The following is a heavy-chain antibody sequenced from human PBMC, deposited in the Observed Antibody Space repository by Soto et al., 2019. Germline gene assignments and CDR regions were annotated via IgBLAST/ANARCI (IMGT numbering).Heavy chain of an antibody. CDR2: IIPLCGTA. CDR1: GGIFSSNT. CDR3: ASKAACGGDCYAFAS. J-gene: IGHJ4*02. V-gene: IGHV1-69*06. D-gene: IGHD2-21*02. Sequence: QVYLVQSGAEVKKPGSSVKISCKASGGIFSSNTINWVRQAAGQGLEWMGGIIPLCGTANYAEKFQGRVTITADKSTKTEYMELTSLRSEDTAVYYCASKAACGGDCYAFASWGQGTLVTVSS.